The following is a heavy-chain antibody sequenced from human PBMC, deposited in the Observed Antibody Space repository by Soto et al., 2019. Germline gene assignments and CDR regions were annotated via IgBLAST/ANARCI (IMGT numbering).Heavy chain of an antibody. CDR2: TTPSGGDT. CDR3: ARGHYGLEV. Sequence: QAQLVESGGGLVKPGGSLRLSCAASGFSFSEHDMSWIRQSPGKGFEWVSYTTPSGGDTFYTDSVKGRFTISRNNAMRSVDLQMNRLTVEDTAVYYCARGHYGLEVWGQGTTVTVSS. V-gene: IGHV3-11*01. CDR1: GFSFSEHD. J-gene: IGHJ6*02.